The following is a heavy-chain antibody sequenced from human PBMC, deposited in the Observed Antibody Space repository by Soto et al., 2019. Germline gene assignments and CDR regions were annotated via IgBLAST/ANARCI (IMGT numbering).Heavy chain of an antibody. J-gene: IGHJ4*02. CDR1: GGSFSGYY. D-gene: IGHD3-9*01. CDR3: ARGLYYDILTGYPIDY. V-gene: IGHV4-34*01. CDR2: INHSGST. Sequence: QVQLQQWGAGLLKPSETLSLTCAVYGGSFSGYYWSWIRQPPGKGLEWIGEINHSGSTNYNPSLKSRVTISVDTSKNQCSRKLSSVTAADTAVYYCARGLYYDILTGYPIDYWGQGTLVTVSS.